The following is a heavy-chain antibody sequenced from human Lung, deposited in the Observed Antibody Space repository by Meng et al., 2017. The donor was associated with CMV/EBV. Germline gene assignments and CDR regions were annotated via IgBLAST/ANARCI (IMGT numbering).Heavy chain of an antibody. CDR1: GYTFSTNT. Sequence: QVEVVQSGSELKKPGASVKVSCKAIGYTFSTNTMNWVRQAHGRGLEWMGWISTNTGTPTYTQGFTGRFVFSLDTSVSTSYLQISSLKAEDTAVYYCARGGNFDPWGQGTLVTVSS. CDR3: ARGGNFDP. D-gene: IGHD2/OR15-2a*01. V-gene: IGHV7-4-1*02. CDR2: ISTNTGTP. J-gene: IGHJ5*02.